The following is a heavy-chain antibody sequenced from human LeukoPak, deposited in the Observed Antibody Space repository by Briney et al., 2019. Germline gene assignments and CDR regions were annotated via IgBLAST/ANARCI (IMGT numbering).Heavy chain of an antibody. V-gene: IGHV1-2*02. D-gene: IGHD6-13*01. CDR2: INPNSGGT. CDR1: GYTFTAYY. Sequence: GASVKVSCKASGYTFTAYYIHWVRRAPGQGLEWMGWINPNSGGTNYAQKFQGRVTMTRDTSISTAYMELSRLRSDDTAVYYCARSSSSPAHRNWFDPWSQGTLVTVSS. CDR3: ARSSSSPAHRNWFDP. J-gene: IGHJ5*02.